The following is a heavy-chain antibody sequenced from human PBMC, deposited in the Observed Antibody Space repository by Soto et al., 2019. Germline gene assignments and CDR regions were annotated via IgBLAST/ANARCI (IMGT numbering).Heavy chain of an antibody. CDR1: GFTFSSNA. CDR2: ISYVGGKK. V-gene: IGHV3-30-3*01. Sequence: QVQLVESGGGVVQPGRSLRLSCAASGFTFSSNAMHWVRQAPGKGLEWVAVISYVGGKKYYADSVKGRFTISRDNSENTVYLQMNSLRAEDTAVYYCSRDRAPMDPYSYYYYGMDVWGQGTAVTVSS. CDR3: SRDRAPMDPYSYYYYGMDV. D-gene: IGHD3-10*01. J-gene: IGHJ6*02.